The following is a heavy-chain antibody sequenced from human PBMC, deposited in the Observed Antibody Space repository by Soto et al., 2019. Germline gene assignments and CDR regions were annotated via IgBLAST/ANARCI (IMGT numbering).Heavy chain of an antibody. CDR3: ANAAKRYYYYGMDV. V-gene: IGHV4-61*01. Sequence: XATLSLTCTVSGGSFSSGSYYWSWIRQPPGKGLEWIGYIYYSGSTNYNPSLKSRVTISVDTSKNQFSLKLSSVTAADTAVYYCANAAKRYYYYGMDVWGQGTTVTVSS. J-gene: IGHJ6*02. CDR2: IYYSGST. D-gene: IGHD2-15*01. CDR1: GGSFSSGSYY.